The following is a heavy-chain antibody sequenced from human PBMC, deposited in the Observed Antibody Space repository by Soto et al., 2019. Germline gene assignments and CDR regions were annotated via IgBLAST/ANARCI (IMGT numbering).Heavy chain of an antibody. V-gene: IGHV6-1*01. CDR2: THYRSKLYN. Sequence: SQTLSLTCAISGDTVSSNSAAWNLIGQSPSRGLEWLGRTHYRSKLYNDYAVSVKSRITINPDTSKNQFSLQLNSVTPEDTAASYCGRSVRENAVKYFDCWGQGTVIAVSS. CDR1: GDTVSSNSAA. J-gene: IGHJ4*02. CDR3: GRSVRENAVKYFDC. D-gene: IGHD1-26*01.